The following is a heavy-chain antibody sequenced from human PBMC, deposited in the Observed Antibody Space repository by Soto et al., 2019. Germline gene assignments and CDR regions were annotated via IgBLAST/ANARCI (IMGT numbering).Heavy chain of an antibody. J-gene: IGHJ4*01. V-gene: IGHV3-30*18. Sequence: PLRLTCTDSGFPLGGFGIHWLRQAPGKVLEWVAVISHDGSDKFYADSVKARFSVSRDNSKNTLYLQMSGLRREDTPLYECAKSPDFLCSSANFYKSYVVYW. CDR3: AKSPDFLCSSANFYKSYVVY. CDR1: GFPLGGFG. CDR2: ISHDGSDK. D-gene: IGHD2-2*01.